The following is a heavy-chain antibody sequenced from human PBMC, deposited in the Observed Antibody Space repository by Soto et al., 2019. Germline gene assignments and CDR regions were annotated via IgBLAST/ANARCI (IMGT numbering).Heavy chain of an antibody. Sequence: EVQLVESGGGLVKPGGSLRLSCAASGFTFSSYSMNWVRPAPGKGLEWVSSISSSSTYIYYADSVTGRFTISRDNAKNLLYLQMNSLRAEDTAVFYCARSPRYCSSTSCYDWYFDLGGRGTLVTVSS. V-gene: IGHV3-21*01. CDR3: ARSPRYCSSTSCYDWYFDL. CDR1: GFTFSSYS. J-gene: IGHJ2*01. CDR2: ISSSSTYI. D-gene: IGHD2-2*01.